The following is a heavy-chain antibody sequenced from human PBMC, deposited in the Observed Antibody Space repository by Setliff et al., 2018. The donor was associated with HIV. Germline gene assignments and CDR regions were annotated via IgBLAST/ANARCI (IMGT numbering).Heavy chain of an antibody. CDR1: GGSISSSSYY. V-gene: IGHV4-39*07. Sequence: NPSETLSLTCTVSGGSISSSSYYWDWIRQPPGKGLEWIGSIYYSGSTYYNPSLKSRVTISVDTSKNQFSLKLSSVTAADTAVYYCASRRSWKAGTTLDYWGQGTLVTVSA. J-gene: IGHJ4*02. D-gene: IGHD1-1*01. CDR2: IYYSGST. CDR3: ASRRSWKAGTTLDY.